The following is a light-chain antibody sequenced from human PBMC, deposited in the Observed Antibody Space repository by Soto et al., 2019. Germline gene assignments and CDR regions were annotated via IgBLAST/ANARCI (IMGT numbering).Light chain of an antibody. Sequence: IQMTQSPSSLSASVGDRVTITCRASQSISSYLNWXQQKPGKSPKLLIYKASSLESGLPSRFSGRGSGTEFTLTISSLQPDDFATYYCQQYNSYLLSFGGGAKVDIK. CDR3: QQYNSYLLS. CDR1: QSISSY. V-gene: IGKV1-5*03. CDR2: KAS. J-gene: IGKJ4*01.